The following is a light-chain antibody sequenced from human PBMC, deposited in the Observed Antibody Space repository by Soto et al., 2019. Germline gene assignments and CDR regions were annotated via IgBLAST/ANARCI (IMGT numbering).Light chain of an antibody. CDR1: QSVSSY. Sequence: VVTQSAVTVSLSPGDRATLSCRASQSVSSYLAWYQQKPGQAPRLLIYDASNRATGIPARFSGGGSGTDFTLTIDNLEPEDFAIYYCQQRSNWPPITFAQGTRLAI. V-gene: IGKV3-11*01. CDR3: QQRSNWPPIT. J-gene: IGKJ5*01. CDR2: DAS.